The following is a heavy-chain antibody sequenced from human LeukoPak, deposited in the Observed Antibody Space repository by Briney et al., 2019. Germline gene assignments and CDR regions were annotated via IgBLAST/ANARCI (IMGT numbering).Heavy chain of an antibody. CDR2: IYYSGST. V-gene: IGHV4-59*01. CDR1: GGSISSYY. D-gene: IGHD3-9*01. Sequence: SETLSLTCTVSGGSISSYYWSWIRQPPGKGLEWIGYIYYSGSTNYNPSLRSRVTISVDTSRNQFSLKLSSVTAADTAVYYCARGVGLRYFDWLSAWFDPWGQGTLVTVSS. CDR3: ARGVGLRYFDWLSAWFDP. J-gene: IGHJ5*02.